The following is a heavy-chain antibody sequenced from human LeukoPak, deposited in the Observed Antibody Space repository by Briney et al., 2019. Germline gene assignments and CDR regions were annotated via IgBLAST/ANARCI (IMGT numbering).Heavy chain of an antibody. V-gene: IGHV1-24*01. J-gene: IGHJ6*02. CDR1: GYTLTELS. Sequence: ASVKVSCKVSGYTLTELSMHWVRQAPGKGLEWMGGFDPEDGETIYAQKFQGRVTMTEDTSTDTAYMELSSLRSEDTAVYYCATVGILRFLEWLLLIDYYYYGMDVWGQGTTVIVSS. CDR2: FDPEDGET. D-gene: IGHD3-3*01. CDR3: ATVGILRFLEWLLLIDYYYYGMDV.